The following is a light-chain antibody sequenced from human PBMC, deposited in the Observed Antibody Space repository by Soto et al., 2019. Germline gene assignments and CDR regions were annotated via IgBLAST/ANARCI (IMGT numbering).Light chain of an antibody. CDR1: SSDVGNYNL. CDR3: SSYAGGNTHYV. J-gene: IGLJ1*01. CDR2: EVS. Sequence: QSVLTQPASVSGSPGQSITISCTGTSSDVGNYNLVSWYQQHPGKAPKLMIFEVSNRPSGLSYRFSGSKSGNTASLTISGLQAEDEAEYYCSSYAGGNTHYVFGTGTKLTVL. V-gene: IGLV2-23*02.